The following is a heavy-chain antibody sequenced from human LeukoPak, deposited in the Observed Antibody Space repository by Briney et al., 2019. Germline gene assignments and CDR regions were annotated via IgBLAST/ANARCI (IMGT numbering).Heavy chain of an antibody. D-gene: IGHD2-15*01. V-gene: IGHV4-34*01. Sequence: SETLSLTCAVYGGSFSGYYWSWIRQPPGKGLEWIGEINHSGSTNYNPSLKSRVTISVDTSKNQFSLKLSSVTAADTAVYYCARIGVVVADMDVWGKGTTVTVSS. CDR3: ARIGVVVADMDV. CDR1: GGSFSGYY. CDR2: INHSGST. J-gene: IGHJ6*03.